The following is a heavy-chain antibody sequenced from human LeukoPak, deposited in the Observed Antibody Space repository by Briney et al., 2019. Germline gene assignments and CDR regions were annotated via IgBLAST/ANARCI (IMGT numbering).Heavy chain of an antibody. J-gene: IGHJ6*03. Sequence: GASVKVSCKSSGYTFIDYYIHWVRLAPGQGLEWMGWINPITGGTNYAQKFQGRVTVTRDTSINTAYMEVSGLRFDDTAVYYCARGQTEEDNWNFRKPYYSYYMDVWGEGTTVTVSS. CDR1: GYTFIDYY. V-gene: IGHV1-2*02. CDR3: ARGQTEEDNWNFRKPYYSYYMDV. CDR2: INPITGGT. D-gene: IGHD1-7*01.